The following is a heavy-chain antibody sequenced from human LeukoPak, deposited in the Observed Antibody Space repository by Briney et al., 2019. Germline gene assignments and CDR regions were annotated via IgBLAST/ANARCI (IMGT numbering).Heavy chain of an antibody. CDR1: GGSISSGSYY. V-gene: IGHV4-31*03. J-gene: IGHJ4*02. CDR2: IYYIGTT. CDR3: ARVRDPRTLDY. Sequence: PSETLSLTCTVSGGSISSGSYYWSWIRQHPGKGLEWIGYIYYIGTTYYNPSLKSRVTKSVDTSKNQSSLKLRSLTAADTAMYYCARVRDPRTLDYWGRGTLVTVSS.